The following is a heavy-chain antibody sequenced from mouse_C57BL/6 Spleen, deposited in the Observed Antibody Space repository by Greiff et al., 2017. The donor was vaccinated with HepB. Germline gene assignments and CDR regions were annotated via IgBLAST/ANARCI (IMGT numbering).Heavy chain of an antibody. J-gene: IGHJ2*01. D-gene: IGHD1-1*01. CDR2: IDPETGGT. Sequence: QVQLQQSGAELVRPGASVTLSCKASGYTFTDYEMHWVKQTPVHGLEWIGAIDPETGGTAYNQKFKGKALLTADKSSSTAYMELRSLTSEDSAVYYCTREKGLLLYYFDYWGQGTTLTVSS. CDR1: GYTFTDYE. CDR3: TREKGLLLYYFDY. V-gene: IGHV1-15*01.